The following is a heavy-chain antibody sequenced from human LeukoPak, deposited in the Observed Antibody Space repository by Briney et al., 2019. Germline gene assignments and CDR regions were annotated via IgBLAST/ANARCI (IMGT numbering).Heavy chain of an antibody. CDR2: IVVGSSNT. CDR1: GFTFANSA. D-gene: IGHD3-16*01. V-gene: IGHV1-58*01. Sequence: SVMVSCETSGFTFANSAVQWVRQARGQRLEWIGWIVVGSSNTDYTQKFQERVTITRDMSTGTAYMELSSLRSEDTAVYYCAARPGGYASFDIWGQGTMVTVSS. J-gene: IGHJ3*02. CDR3: AARPGGYASFDI.